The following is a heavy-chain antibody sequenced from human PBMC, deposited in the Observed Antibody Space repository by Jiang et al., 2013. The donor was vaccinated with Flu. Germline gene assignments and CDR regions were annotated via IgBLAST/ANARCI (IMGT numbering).Heavy chain of an antibody. Sequence: SVKVSCKASGYTFTSYAMNWVRQAPGQGLEWMGWINTNTGNPTYAQGFTGRFVFSLDTSVSTAYLQISSLKAEDTAVYYCARESAGGYSSSWYMAYWYFDLWGRGTLVTVSS. CDR3: ARESAGGYSSSWYMAYWYFDL. CDR2: INTNTGNP. V-gene: IGHV7-4-1*02. CDR1: GYTFTSYA. D-gene: IGHD6-13*01. J-gene: IGHJ2*01.